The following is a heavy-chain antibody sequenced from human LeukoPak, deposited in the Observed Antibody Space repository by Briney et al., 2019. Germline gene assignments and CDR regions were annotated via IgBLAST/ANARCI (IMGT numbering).Heavy chain of an antibody. Sequence: PSETLSPTCAVYGGSFSGYYWSWIRQPPGKGLEWIGEINHSGSTNYNPSLKSRVTISVDTSKNQFSLKLSSVTAADTAVYYCARFFGAVWFGELAWFDPWGQGTLVTVSS. V-gene: IGHV4-34*01. D-gene: IGHD3-10*01. CDR3: ARFFGAVWFGELAWFDP. CDR1: GGSFSGYY. J-gene: IGHJ5*02. CDR2: INHSGST.